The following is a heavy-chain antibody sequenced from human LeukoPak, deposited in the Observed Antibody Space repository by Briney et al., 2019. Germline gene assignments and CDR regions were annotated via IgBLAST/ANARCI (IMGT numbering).Heavy chain of an antibody. CDR1: GFTFSSYA. D-gene: IGHD3-22*01. CDR2: ISSNGGST. Sequence: GGSLRLSCAASGFTFSSYAMHWVRQAPGKGLEYVSAISSNGGSTYYANSVKGRFTISRDNSKNTPYLQMGSLRAEDMAVYYCARGSRPRRNYDSRGYYSYYFDYWGQGTLVTVSS. CDR3: ARGSRPRRNYDSRGYYSYYFDY. J-gene: IGHJ4*02. V-gene: IGHV3-64*01.